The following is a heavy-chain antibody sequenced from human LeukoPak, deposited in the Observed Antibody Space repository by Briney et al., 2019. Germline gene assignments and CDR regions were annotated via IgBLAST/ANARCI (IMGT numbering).Heavy chain of an antibody. J-gene: IGHJ4*02. V-gene: IGHV3-64*01. CDR2: ISSNGGST. Sequence: GALRLSCAASGFTVSSYAMHWVRQAPGKGLEYVSAISSNGGSTYYANSVKGRFTISRDNSKNTLYLQMNTLRAEDTAVYYCAKAYCGGDCYPERPFDYWGQGTLVTVSS. D-gene: IGHD2-21*02. CDR1: GFTVSSYA. CDR3: AKAYCGGDCYPERPFDY.